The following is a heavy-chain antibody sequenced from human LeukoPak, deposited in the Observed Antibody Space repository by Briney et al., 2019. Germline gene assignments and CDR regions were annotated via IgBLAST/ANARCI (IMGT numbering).Heavy chain of an antibody. V-gene: IGHV1-24*01. Sequence: GASVKVSCKVSGYTLTELSLHWVRQAPGKGLEWMGGFYPEDGETIYAQKFQGRVTITEDTSTDTAYMELSSVGSEDTAVYYCATDLPSGQTTVTSMDYGMDVWGKGTTVTVSS. CDR2: FYPEDGET. CDR3: ATDLPSGQTTVTSMDYGMDV. CDR1: GYTLTELS. D-gene: IGHD4-17*01. J-gene: IGHJ6*04.